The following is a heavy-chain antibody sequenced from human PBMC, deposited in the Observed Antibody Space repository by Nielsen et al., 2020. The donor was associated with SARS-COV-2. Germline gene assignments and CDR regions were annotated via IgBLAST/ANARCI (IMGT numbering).Heavy chain of an antibody. CDR1: GYTLTELS. CDR2: FDPEDGET. Sequence: ASVKASCKVSGYTLTELSMHWVRQAPGKGLEWMGGFDPEDGETIYAQKFQGRVTMTEDTSTDTAYMELSSLRSEDTAVYYCATDPGSLWFGELCDWGQGTLVTVSS. V-gene: IGHV1-24*01. J-gene: IGHJ4*02. CDR3: ATDPGSLWFGELCD. D-gene: IGHD3-10*01.